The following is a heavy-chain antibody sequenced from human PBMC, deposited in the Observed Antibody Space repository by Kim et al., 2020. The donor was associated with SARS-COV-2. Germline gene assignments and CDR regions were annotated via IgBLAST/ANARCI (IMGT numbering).Heavy chain of an antibody. Sequence: GGSPRLSCAASGFTFSSYAMHWVRQAPGKGLEWVAVISYDGSNKYYADSVKGRFTISRDNSKNTLYLQMNSLRAEDTAVYYCARDFYDSSGYSYGMDVWG. D-gene: IGHD3-22*01. CDR3: ARDFYDSSGYSYGMDV. CDR2: ISYDGSNK. CDR1: GFTFSSYA. V-gene: IGHV3-30*04. J-gene: IGHJ6*01.